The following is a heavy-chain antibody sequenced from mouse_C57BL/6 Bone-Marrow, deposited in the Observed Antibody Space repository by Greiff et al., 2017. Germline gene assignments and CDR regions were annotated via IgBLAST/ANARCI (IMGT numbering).Heavy chain of an antibody. CDR3: ARHYYGCSLDLDY. J-gene: IGHJ2*01. CDR2: ISSGSSTI. V-gene: IGHV5-17*01. CDR1: GFTFRDYG. D-gene: IGHD1-1*01. Sequence: EVKLVESGGGLVKPGGSLKLSCAASGFTFRDYGMHWVRQAPEQGLEWVAYISSGSSTIYYADTVTGRFTLSRDNAKNTLFLQMTSLRTEDTAMDYCARHYYGCSLDLDYWGQGTTLTVSS.